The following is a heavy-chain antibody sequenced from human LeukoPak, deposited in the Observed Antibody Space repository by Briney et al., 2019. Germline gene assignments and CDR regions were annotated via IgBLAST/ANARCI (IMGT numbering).Heavy chain of an antibody. CDR2: INPNSGGT. D-gene: IGHD1-7*01. V-gene: IGHV1/OR15-1*02. Sequence: GASVKVSCKASGYIFTDYYMHWVRQAPGQELGWMGRINPNSGGTNYAQKFQGRVTMTRDTSISTAYTELSSLRSEDTAVYYCAREVTGTTGGFDYWGQGTLVTVSS. CDR1: GYIFTDYY. J-gene: IGHJ4*02. CDR3: AREVTGTTGGFDY.